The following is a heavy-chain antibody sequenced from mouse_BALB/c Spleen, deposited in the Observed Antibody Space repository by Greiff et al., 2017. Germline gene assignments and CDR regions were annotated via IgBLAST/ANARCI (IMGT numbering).Heavy chain of an antibody. V-gene: IGHV7-3*02. Sequence: EVMLVESGGGLVQPGGSLRLSCATSGFTFTDYYMSWVRQPPGKALEWLGFIRNKANGYTTEYSASVKGRFTISRDNSQSILYLHMNTLRAEDSATFYCARDNRPFAYWGQGTLVTVSA. CDR1: GFTFTDYY. CDR3: ARDNRPFAY. CDR2: IRNKANGYTT. J-gene: IGHJ3*01.